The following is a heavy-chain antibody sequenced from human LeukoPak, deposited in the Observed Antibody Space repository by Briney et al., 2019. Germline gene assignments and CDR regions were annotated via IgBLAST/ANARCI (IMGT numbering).Heavy chain of an antibody. CDR1: GFTFSSYA. CDR2: ISGSSDNT. J-gene: IGHJ5*02. D-gene: IGHD6-13*01. V-gene: IGHV3-23*01. Sequence: GGSLRLSCAASGFTFSSYAMSWVRQAPGKGLEWVSAISGSSDNTYYADSVKGRFTISRDNSKNMLYLQMNSLRVEDTAVYYCAKSPLRAAAGEWIDPWGQGTLVTVSS. CDR3: AKSPLRAAAGEWIDP.